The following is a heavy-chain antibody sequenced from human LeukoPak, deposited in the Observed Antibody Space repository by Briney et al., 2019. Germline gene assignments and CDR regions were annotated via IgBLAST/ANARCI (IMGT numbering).Heavy chain of an antibody. J-gene: IGHJ4*02. D-gene: IGHD6-19*01. CDR2: IYGSGSS. V-gene: IGHV4-59*08. CDR3: ARNVGWYSHDS. Sequence: PSETLSLTCTVSGYSLSSYYWSWIRQPPGKGLEWIGYIYGSGSSHYDPSLRSRVTISEDTSKNQFSLKLTSVTAADTAVYYCARNVGWYSHDSWGQGTLVTVSS. CDR1: GYSLSSYY.